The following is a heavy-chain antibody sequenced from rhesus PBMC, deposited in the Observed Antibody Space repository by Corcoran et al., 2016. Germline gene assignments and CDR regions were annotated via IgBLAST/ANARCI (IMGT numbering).Heavy chain of an antibody. V-gene: IGHV4-169*01. CDR1: GGSISSSY. D-gene: IGHD6-25*01. J-gene: IGHJ4*01. CDR2: IYGSVSST. Sequence: QLQLQESGPGLVKPSETLSVTCAVSGGSISSSYCSWIRHAPGKGLVLIGYIYGSVSSTNYNPSLKRRVTLSVDTSKNQLSLKLSAVTAADTAVYYCARTKTGYSGSFHFDYWGQGVLVIVSS. CDR3: ARTKTGYSGSFHFDY.